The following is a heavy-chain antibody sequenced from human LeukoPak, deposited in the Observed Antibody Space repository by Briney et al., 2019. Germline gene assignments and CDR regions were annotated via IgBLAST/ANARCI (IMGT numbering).Heavy chain of an antibody. J-gene: IGHJ4*02. CDR3: ARDYGLGDYGGFDY. CDR1: GGSISSYY. CDR2: IYYSGST. V-gene: IGHV4-59*01. Sequence: SETLSLTCTVSGGSISSYYWSWIRQPPGKGLEWIGYIYYSGSTNYNPSLKSRVTISVDTSKNQFSLKLSSMTAADTAVYYCARDYGLGDYGGFDYWGQGTLVTVSS. D-gene: IGHD4-23*01.